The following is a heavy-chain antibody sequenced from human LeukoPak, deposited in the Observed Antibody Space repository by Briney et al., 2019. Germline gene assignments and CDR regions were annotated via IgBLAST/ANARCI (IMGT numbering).Heavy chain of an antibody. CDR1: GYTFTGYY. Sequence: ASVKVSCKASGYTFTGYYMHWVRQAPGQGLEWMGWINPNSGGTNYAQKFQGRVTMTRDTSISTAYMELSRLRSDDTAVYYCARDSRGTVVPHSDYWGQGTLVTVSS. D-gene: IGHD2-15*01. CDR3: ARDSRGTVVPHSDY. J-gene: IGHJ4*02. CDR2: INPNSGGT. V-gene: IGHV1-2*02.